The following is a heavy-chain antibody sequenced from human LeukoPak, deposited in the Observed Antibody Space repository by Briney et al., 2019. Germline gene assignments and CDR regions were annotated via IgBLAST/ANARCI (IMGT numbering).Heavy chain of an antibody. V-gene: IGHV4-34*01. CDR2: INHSGST. CDR1: GGSFSGYY. D-gene: IGHD5-18*01. CDR3: ARQGKIVDTAMDTKYYYYYYYMDV. J-gene: IGHJ6*03. Sequence: PSETLSLTCAVYGGSFSGYYWSWIRQPPGKGLEWIGEINHSGSTNYNPSLKSRVTISVDTSKNQFSLKLSSATAADTAVYYCARQGKIVDTAMDTKYYYYYYYMDVWGKGTTVTISS.